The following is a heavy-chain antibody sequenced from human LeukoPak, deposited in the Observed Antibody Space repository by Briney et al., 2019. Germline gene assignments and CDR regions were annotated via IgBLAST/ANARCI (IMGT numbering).Heavy chain of an antibody. J-gene: IGHJ5*02. Sequence: KPSETLSLTCAVYGGSFSGYYWSWIRQPPGKGLEWIGEINHSGSTNYNPSLKSRVTISVDTSKNQFSLKLSSVTAADTAVYYCAIRDSSGWVNWFDPRGQGTLVTVSS. CDR2: INHSGST. D-gene: IGHD6-19*01. CDR1: GGSFSGYY. V-gene: IGHV4-34*01. CDR3: AIRDSSGWVNWFDP.